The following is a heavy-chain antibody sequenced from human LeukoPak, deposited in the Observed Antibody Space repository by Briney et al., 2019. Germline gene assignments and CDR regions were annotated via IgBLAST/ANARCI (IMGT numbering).Heavy chain of an antibody. D-gene: IGHD4-23*01. CDR1: GGSISSGGYY. CDR2: IYYSGST. Sequence: SQTLSLTCTVSGGSISSGGYYWSWIRQHPGKGLEWIGYIYYSGSTNYNPSLKSRVTISVDTSKNQFSLKLSSVAAADTAVYYCAREITTVVTDAFDIWGQGTMVTVSS. V-gene: IGHV4-31*03. J-gene: IGHJ3*02. CDR3: AREITTVVTDAFDI.